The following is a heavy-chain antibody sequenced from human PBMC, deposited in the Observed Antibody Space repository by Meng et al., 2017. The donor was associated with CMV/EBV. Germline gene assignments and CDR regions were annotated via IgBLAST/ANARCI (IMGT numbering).Heavy chain of an antibody. J-gene: IGHJ4*02. V-gene: IGHV4-39*07. CDR2: INHSGST. Sequence: GSLRLSCTVSGGSVSSGSYYWSWIRQPPGKGLEWIGEINHSGSTNYNPSLKSRVTISVDTSKNQFSLKLSSVTAADTAVYYCASITRRYSSGWYVGSNGVQNDYWGQGTLVTVSS. CDR1: GGSVSSGSYY. D-gene: IGHD6-19*01. CDR3: ASITRRYSSGWYVGSNGVQNDY.